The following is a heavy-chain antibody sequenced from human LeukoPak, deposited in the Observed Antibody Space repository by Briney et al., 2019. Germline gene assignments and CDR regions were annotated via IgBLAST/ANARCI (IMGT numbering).Heavy chain of an antibody. CDR3: ARDLGGTVTTGGYFDY. CDR2: ISAYNGNT. CDR1: GYTFTSYG. J-gene: IGHJ4*02. D-gene: IGHD4-17*01. V-gene: IGHV1-18*01. Sequence: GASVKVSCKASGYTFTSYGISWVRQAPGQGLEWMGWISAYNGNTNYAQKLQGRVTMTTDTSTSTAYMELRSLRSDDTAVYYCARDLGGTVTTGGYFDYWGQGTLVTVSS.